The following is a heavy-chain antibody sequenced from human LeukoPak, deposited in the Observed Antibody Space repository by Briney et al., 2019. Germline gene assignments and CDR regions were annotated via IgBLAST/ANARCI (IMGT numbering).Heavy chain of an antibody. J-gene: IGHJ4*02. CDR2: ISGSGGST. Sequence: GGSLRLSCAASGFTFSSYAMSWVRQAPGKGLEWVSVISGSGGSTFYADSVKGRFTISRGNFKNTLRLQMNSLRAEDTAVYYCAKEDTAMVSYNFDCWGQGTLVTVSS. V-gene: IGHV3-23*01. CDR3: AKEDTAMVSYNFDC. D-gene: IGHD5-18*01. CDR1: GFTFSSYA.